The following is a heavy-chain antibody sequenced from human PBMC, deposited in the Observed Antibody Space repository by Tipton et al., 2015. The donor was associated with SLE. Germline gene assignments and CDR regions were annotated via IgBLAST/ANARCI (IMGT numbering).Heavy chain of an antibody. CDR2: IYTSGST. CDR3: AGYSSGWYNY. J-gene: IGHJ4*02. D-gene: IGHD6-19*01. CDR1: GGPISYYY. Sequence: TLSLTCTVSGGPISYYYWSWIRQPAGKGLEWIGRIYTSGSTNYNPSLKSRVTISVDTSKNQFSLRLSSVTVADTAVYYCAGYSSGWYNYWGQGTLVTVSS. V-gene: IGHV4-4*07.